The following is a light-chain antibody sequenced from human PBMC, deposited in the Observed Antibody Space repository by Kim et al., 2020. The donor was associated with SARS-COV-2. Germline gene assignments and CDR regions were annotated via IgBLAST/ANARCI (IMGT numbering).Light chain of an antibody. V-gene: IGLV3-19*01. CDR1: SLRIYY. CDR2: GKN. Sequence: LGQTVRITCQGDSLRIYYASWYQQNPGQAPVLVIYGKNNRPSGIPDRFSGSSSGNTASLTIPGAQAEDEADYYCNSRDSSGNHWVFGGGTQLTVL. J-gene: IGLJ3*02. CDR3: NSRDSSGNHWV.